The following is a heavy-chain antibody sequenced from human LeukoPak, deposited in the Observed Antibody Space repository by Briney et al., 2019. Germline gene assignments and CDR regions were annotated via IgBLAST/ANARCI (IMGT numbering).Heavy chain of an antibody. J-gene: IGHJ4*02. CDR3: ARTDSSGYYTHPRTFDY. V-gene: IGHV1-69*01. CDR1: GGTFSSYA. CDR2: IIPIFGTA. D-gene: IGHD3-22*01. Sequence: SVKVSCKASGGTFSSYAISWVRQAPGQGLEWMGGIIPIFGTANYAQKFQGRVTITADESTSTACMELSSLRSEDTAVYYCARTDSSGYYTHPRTFDYWGQGTLVTVSS.